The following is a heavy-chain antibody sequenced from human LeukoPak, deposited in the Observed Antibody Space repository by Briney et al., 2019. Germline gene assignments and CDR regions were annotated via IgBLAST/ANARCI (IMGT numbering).Heavy chain of an antibody. J-gene: IGHJ4*02. CDR2: INPKSGGI. CDR3: AREAGGSDTYYFDY. Sequence: ASVKVSCKASGYTFTGYYIHWARQAPGQGLEWMGRINPKSGGINYAQKFQGRVTMTRDTAISTAYMEVSGLRSDDTAVYYCAREAGGSDTYYFDYWGQGVLVTVSS. D-gene: IGHD1-26*01. CDR1: GYTFTGYY. V-gene: IGHV1-2*06.